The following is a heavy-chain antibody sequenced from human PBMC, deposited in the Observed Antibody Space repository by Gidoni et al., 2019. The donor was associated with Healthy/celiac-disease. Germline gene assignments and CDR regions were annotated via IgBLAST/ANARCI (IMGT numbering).Heavy chain of an antibody. Sequence: EVQLLESGGGLVQPGGSLILPCAAPRFTSSSYAMSWVRQAPGKGLEWVSAISGSGGSTYYADSVKGRFTISRDNSKNTLYLQMNSLKAEDTAVYYCAKDLSRGDPLFPATYYFDYWGQGTLVTVSS. CDR3: AKDLSRGDPLFPATYYFDY. J-gene: IGHJ4*02. D-gene: IGHD3-22*01. V-gene: IGHV3-23*01. CDR1: RFTSSSYA. CDR2: ISGSGGST.